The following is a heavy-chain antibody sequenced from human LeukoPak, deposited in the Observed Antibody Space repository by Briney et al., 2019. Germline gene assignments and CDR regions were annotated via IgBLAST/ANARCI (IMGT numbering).Heavy chain of an antibody. V-gene: IGHV3-11*01. CDR3: ARTGSRAFDI. Sequence: LSLTCAVSGGSISSGGYSWSWIRQAPGKGLEWVSYISSGGSTIYYADSVKGRFTISRDNAKNSLYLQMNSLRAEDTAVYYCARTGSRAFDIWGQGTMVTVSS. CDR2: ISSGGSTI. J-gene: IGHJ3*02. CDR1: GGSISSGGYS. D-gene: IGHD2-15*01.